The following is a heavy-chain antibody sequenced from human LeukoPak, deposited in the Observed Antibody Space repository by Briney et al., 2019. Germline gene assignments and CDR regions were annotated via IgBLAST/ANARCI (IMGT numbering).Heavy chain of an antibody. CDR3: ARSTTNYGDDY. D-gene: IGHD4-17*01. V-gene: IGHV4-59*08. J-gene: IGHJ4*02. CDR1: GGSISSYY. CDR2: IYYSGGT. Sequence: SETLSLTCTVSGGSISSYYWSWIRQPPGKGLEWIGYIYYSGGTNYNPSLKSRVTISVDTSKNQFSLKLSSVTAADTAVYYCARSTTNYGDDYWGQGTLVTVSS.